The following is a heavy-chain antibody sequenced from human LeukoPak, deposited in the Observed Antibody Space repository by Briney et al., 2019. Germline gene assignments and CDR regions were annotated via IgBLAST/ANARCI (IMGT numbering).Heavy chain of an antibody. CDR3: ASGEQFDY. Sequence: ASVKVSCKASGYTFTTDAMNRVRQAPGQGLEWMGWIYTSTGNPTYAQGFTGRFVFSLDTSVSTAYLQISSLKAEDTAVYYCASGEQFDYWGQGTLVTVSS. J-gene: IGHJ4*02. D-gene: IGHD1/OR15-1a*01. CDR1: GYTFTTDA. CDR2: IYTSTGNP. V-gene: IGHV7-4-1*02.